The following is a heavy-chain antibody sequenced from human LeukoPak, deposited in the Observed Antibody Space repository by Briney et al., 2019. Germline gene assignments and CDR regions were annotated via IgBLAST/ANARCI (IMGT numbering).Heavy chain of an antibody. CDR1: GFPFCDYY. D-gene: IGHD3-10*01. Sequence: GGSLRLSCAASGFPFCDYYMSWIRRATGEGLEWVSYISSRKSTIYYGHCVKGRITISRDNSKNSLYLQMNSLRAEDTAVYYCASRRVPPGSPFDYWGQGTLVTVSS. V-gene: IGHV3-11*04. CDR3: ASRRVPPGSPFDY. CDR2: ISSRKSTI. J-gene: IGHJ4*02.